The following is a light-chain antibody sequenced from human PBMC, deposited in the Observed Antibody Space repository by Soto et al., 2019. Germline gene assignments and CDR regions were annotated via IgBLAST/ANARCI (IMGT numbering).Light chain of an antibody. CDR2: DTS. V-gene: IGKV3-11*01. CDR1: QSISNY. Sequence: EIVLTQSPATLSLSPGERATLSCRASQSISNYLAWYQHKPGQAPRLLIYDTSNRATGIPARFSGSGSGTDFTLTISSLEPEDFAVYYCQQRSGWPLFGQGTKPEIK. CDR3: QQRSGWPL. J-gene: IGKJ2*01.